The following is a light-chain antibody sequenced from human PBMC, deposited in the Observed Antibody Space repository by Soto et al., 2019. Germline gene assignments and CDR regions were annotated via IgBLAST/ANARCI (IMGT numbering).Light chain of an antibody. V-gene: IGLV2-14*01. CDR1: SSDVGGYNY. CDR2: EVR. CDR3: SSYTSSSLVV. J-gene: IGLJ2*01. Sequence: QSALTQSASVSGSPGQSITISCTGTSSDVGGYNYVSWYQQHPGKAPKLIIYEVRNRPSGVSNRFSGSKSGNTASLTISDLQAEDEADYYCSSYTSSSLVVFGGGTKLTVL.